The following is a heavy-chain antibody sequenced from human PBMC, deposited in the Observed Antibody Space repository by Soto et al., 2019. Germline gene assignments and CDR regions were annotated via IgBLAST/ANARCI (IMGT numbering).Heavy chain of an antibody. V-gene: IGHV4-59*08. CDR2: IYYSGST. CDR1: GGFISSYY. D-gene: IGHD1-26*01. Sequence: SETLSLTCTVSGGFISSYYWSWIRQPPGKGLEWIGYIYYSGSTNYNPSLKSRVTLSVDTSKNQFSLKLSSVTAADTAVYYCARLGGSYAVPHFDYWGQGTLVTVSS. J-gene: IGHJ4*02. CDR3: ARLGGSYAVPHFDY.